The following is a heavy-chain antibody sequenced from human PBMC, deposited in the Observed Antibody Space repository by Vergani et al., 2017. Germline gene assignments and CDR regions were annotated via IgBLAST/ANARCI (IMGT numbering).Heavy chain of an antibody. J-gene: IGHJ6*03. CDR1: GGSFSGYY. CDR2: INHSGST. Sequence: QVQLQQWGAGLLKPSETLSLTCAVYGGSFSGYYWSWIRQPPGKGLEWIGEINHSGSTNYNPSLKSRVTISVDTSKNQFSLKLSSVTAADTAVYYCARGVGVVVPAAIKLWYYYYMDVWGKGTTVTVSS. D-gene: IGHD2-2*01. CDR3: ARGVGVVVPAAIKLWYYYYMDV. V-gene: IGHV4-34*01.